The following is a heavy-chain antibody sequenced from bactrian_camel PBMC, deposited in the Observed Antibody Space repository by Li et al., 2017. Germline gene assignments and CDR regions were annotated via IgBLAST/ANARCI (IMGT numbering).Heavy chain of an antibody. V-gene: IGHV3S9*01. Sequence: QLVESGGGSAEAGGSLRLSCAASGYANSIICMAWFRQVPGKEREGVASIDSDGSTSYADSVKGRFTISQDSTKKIAYLQMNSLKLEDTAMYYCAAKEGIHWVGKFLFLSYAMDYWGKGTQVTVS. J-gene: IGHJ7*01. D-gene: IGHD1*01. CDR1: GYANSIIC. CDR2: IDSDGST.